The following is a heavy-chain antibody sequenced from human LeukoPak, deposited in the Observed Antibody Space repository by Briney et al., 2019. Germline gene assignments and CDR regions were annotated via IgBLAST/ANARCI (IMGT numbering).Heavy chain of an antibody. Sequence: ASVKVSCKASGYTFTSNGISWVRQAPGQGLEWTGFISAYNGNTNYSQNLQGRVTITTDTSTSNTYSQLRSPRSDDTAVDYCARRSNYDPSDYWGQGTLVSVSS. J-gene: IGHJ4*02. D-gene: IGHD4-11*01. CDR2: ISAYNGNT. V-gene: IGHV1-18*01. CDR1: GYTFTSNG. CDR3: ARRSNYDPSDY.